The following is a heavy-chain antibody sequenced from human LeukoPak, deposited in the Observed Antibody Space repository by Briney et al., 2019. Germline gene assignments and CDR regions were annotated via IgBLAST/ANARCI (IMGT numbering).Heavy chain of an antibody. CDR3: ARASITMVRGVIGTNAFDI. CDR1: GFTLSSYE. CDR2: ISSSGSTI. Sequence: PGGSLRLSCAASGFTLSSYEMNWVRQAPGKGVEWISYISSSGSTIYYADSVKGRFTISRDNAKNSLYLQMNSLRAGDTAVYYCARASITMVRGVIGTNAFDIWGQGTMVTVSS. V-gene: IGHV3-48*03. D-gene: IGHD3-10*01. J-gene: IGHJ3*02.